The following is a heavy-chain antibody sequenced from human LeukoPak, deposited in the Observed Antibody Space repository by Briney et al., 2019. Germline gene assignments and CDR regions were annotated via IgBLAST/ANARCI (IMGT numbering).Heavy chain of an antibody. CDR2: ISSSGSTI. J-gene: IGHJ3*02. CDR3: ARGYYDILTGYCDAFDI. CDR1: GFTFSSYE. Sequence: WGSLRLSCAASGFTFSSYEMNWVRQAPGKGLEWVSYISSSGSTIYYADSVKGRFTISRDNAKNSLYLQMNSLRAEDTAVYYCARGYYDILTGYCDAFDIWGQGTMVTVSS. D-gene: IGHD3-9*01. V-gene: IGHV3-48*03.